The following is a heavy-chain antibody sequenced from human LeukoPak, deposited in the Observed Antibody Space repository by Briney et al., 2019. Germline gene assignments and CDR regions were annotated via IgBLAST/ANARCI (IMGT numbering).Heavy chain of an antibody. D-gene: IGHD3-22*01. CDR1: GFSLSTSGVG. CDR3: ARLTTIDAFDI. V-gene: IGHV2-5*02. J-gene: IGHJ3*02. Sequence: SGPTLVKPTQTLTLTCTFSGFSLSTSGVGVGWIRQPPGKALERLALIYWDDDKRYSPSLKSRLTITKDTSKNQVALTMTNMDPVDTATYYCARLTTIDAFDIWGQGTMVTVSS. CDR2: IYWDDDK.